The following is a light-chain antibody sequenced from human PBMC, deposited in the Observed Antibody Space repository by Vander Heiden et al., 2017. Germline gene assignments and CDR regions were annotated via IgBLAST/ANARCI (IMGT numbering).Light chain of an antibody. Sequence: QSVLTQPPSASGTPGQRVTISCSGSSSTIGSNTVNWYQQLPATAPKLLIYSNNQRPSGVPDRFSGSKSGTSAALATSGLQAEEEADYYCAAADDSMNCRVFGGGTTLTVL. J-gene: IGLJ2*01. V-gene: IGLV1-44*01. CDR3: AAADDSMNCRV. CDR1: SSTIGSNT. CDR2: SNN.